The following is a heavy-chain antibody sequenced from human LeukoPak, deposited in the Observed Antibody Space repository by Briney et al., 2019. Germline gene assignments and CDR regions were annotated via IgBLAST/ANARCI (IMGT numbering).Heavy chain of an antibody. CDR3: APAPGNEVVYYFDY. J-gene: IGHJ4*02. Sequence: GGSLGLSCAASGFTFSSYSMNWVRQAPGKGLEWVSAISSSSSYIYYADSVRGRFTISRDNAKNTLYLQMNSLRAEDTAVYYCAPAPGNEVVYYFDYWGQGTLVTVSS. V-gene: IGHV3-21*01. CDR2: ISSSSSYI. CDR1: GFTFSSYS. D-gene: IGHD6-13*01.